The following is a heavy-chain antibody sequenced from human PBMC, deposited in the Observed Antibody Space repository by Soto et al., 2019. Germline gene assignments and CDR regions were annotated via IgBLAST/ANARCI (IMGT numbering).Heavy chain of an antibody. V-gene: IGHV3-23*01. CDR3: AKGAEGYVVSSLDY. D-gene: IGHD5-12*01. Sequence: EVQLLESGGGFVQPGGSLRLSCAASGFTFSDYAMTWVRQAPGKGLEWVSAIISSGSSTYYAESVKGRFTISRDNSTSTLYLQMISLRAEDTATAYCAKGAEGYVVSSLDYWGQGTLVTVSS. CDR1: GFTFSDYA. J-gene: IGHJ4*02. CDR2: IISSGSST.